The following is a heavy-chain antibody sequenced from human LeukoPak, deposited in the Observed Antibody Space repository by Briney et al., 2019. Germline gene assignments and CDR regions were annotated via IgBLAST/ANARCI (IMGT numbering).Heavy chain of an antibody. CDR1: GYTFTSCD. CDR3: ARRSIAARVLDY. J-gene: IGHJ4*02. CDR2: MNPNSGNT. D-gene: IGHD6-6*01. Sequence: GASVKVSCKASGYTFTSCDINWVLQATGQGLEWMGWMNPNSGNTGCAQKFQGRVTMTRNTSISTAYMELSSLRSEDTAVYYCARRSIAARVLDYWGQGTLVTVSS. V-gene: IGHV1-8*01.